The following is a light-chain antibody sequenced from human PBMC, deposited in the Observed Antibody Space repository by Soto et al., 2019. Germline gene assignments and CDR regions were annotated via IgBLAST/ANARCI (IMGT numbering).Light chain of an antibody. CDR3: QQCYMGWT. CDR1: QSISSY. J-gene: IGKJ1*01. CDR2: DAS. Sequence: DIQMTQSPSSLSASVGDRVTITCRASQSISSYLNWYQQKPGKAPKLLIYDASTLESGVPSRFSGTGSWTEFTFSFTSLQPEDFGTYYCQQCYMGWTFGQGTKVDIK. V-gene: IGKV1-39*01.